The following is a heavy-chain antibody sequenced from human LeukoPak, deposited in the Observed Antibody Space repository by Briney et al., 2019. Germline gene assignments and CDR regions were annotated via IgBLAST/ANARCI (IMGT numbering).Heavy chain of an antibody. CDR1: GGSFSGYY. Sequence: SETLSLTCAVDGGSFSGYYWSWIRQPPGKGLEWIGEINHSGSTSYNPSLKSRVTISVDTSKNQFSLKLSSVTAADTAVYYCARDRNYYGSGSYPRAGYFQHWGQGTLVTVSS. D-gene: IGHD3-10*01. J-gene: IGHJ1*01. CDR2: INHSGST. V-gene: IGHV4-34*01. CDR3: ARDRNYYGSGSYPRAGYFQH.